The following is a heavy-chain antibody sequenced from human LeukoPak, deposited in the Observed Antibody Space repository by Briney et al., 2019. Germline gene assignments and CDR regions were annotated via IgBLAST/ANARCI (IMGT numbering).Heavy chain of an antibody. CDR1: GYTFTGYY. Sequence: ASVKVSCKASGYTFTGYYMHWVRQAPGQGLEWMGWINPNSGGTNYAQKFQGRVTMTRDTSISTAYMELSRLRSDDTAVYYCARDPGQLIYYYYYMDVWGKGTTVTVSS. CDR3: ARDPGQLIYYYYYMDV. CDR2: INPNSGGT. D-gene: IGHD6-6*01. J-gene: IGHJ6*03. V-gene: IGHV1-2*02.